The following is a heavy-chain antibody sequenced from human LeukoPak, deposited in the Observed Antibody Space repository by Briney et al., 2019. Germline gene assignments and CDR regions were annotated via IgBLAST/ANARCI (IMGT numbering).Heavy chain of an antibody. Sequence: GGSLRLSCAASGFTFDDYAMHWVRQAPGKGLEWVSGISWNSGSIGYADSVKGRFTISRDNAKNSLYLQMNSLRAEDTALYYCAKDNTGYSSGWSDYWGQGTLVTVSS. V-gene: IGHV3-9*01. CDR1: GFTFDDYA. J-gene: IGHJ4*02. D-gene: IGHD6-19*01. CDR2: ISWNSGSI. CDR3: AKDNTGYSSGWSDY.